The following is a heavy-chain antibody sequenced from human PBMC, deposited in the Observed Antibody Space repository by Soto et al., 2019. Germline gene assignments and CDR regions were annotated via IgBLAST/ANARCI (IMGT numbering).Heavy chain of an antibody. J-gene: IGHJ5*02. D-gene: IGHD4-17*01. CDR1: GDTISTGGYS. CDR2: TYHSGNP. V-gene: IGHV4-30-2*01. CDR3: ARETYGDHVGDCGP. Sequence: QLQLQESGSRLVKSSETLSLTCAVSGDTISTGGYSWAWIRQPPGKALEWIGHTYHSGNPYYNPSPTSRVVLAVVRPKNPFSLKLGSVTAADPAVYSCARETYGDHVGDCGPWGPGTRVTASS.